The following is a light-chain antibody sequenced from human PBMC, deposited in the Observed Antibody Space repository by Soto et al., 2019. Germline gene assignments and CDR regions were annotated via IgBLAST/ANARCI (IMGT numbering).Light chain of an antibody. CDR1: QSVSSN. CDR3: QQYNNWPTWT. J-gene: IGKJ1*01. V-gene: IGKV3-15*01. Sequence: EIVMTPSPAPLSVSPGERAPLSSRPSQSVSSNLAWYQQKPGQAPRLLIYGASTRATGIPARFSGSGSGTEFTLTISSLQSEDFAVYYCQQYNNWPTWTFGQGTKVDI. CDR2: GAS.